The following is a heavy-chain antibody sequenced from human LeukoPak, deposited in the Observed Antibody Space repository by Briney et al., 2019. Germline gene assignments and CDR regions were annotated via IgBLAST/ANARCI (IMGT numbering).Heavy chain of an antibody. V-gene: IGHV4-39*01. CDR3: ARALYFDAYYYYYGMDV. D-gene: IGHD3-9*01. CDR2: IYNSGNT. Sequence: PSQTLSLTCTVSGASISSSSHYWGWIRQPPGKGLEWIVSIYNSGNTYYNPSLKSRVTVSIDTSKNQFSLKLSSVTAADTAVYYCARALYFDAYYYYYGMDVWGQGTTVTVSS. CDR1: GASISSSSHY. J-gene: IGHJ6*02.